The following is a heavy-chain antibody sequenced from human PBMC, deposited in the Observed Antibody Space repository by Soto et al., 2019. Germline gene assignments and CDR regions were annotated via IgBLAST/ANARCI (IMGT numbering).Heavy chain of an antibody. D-gene: IGHD5-12*01. CDR2: IDPNTGDT. V-gene: IGHV1-2*02. J-gene: IGHJ4*02. Sequence: ASVKVSCKASGYTFTNYYLLWVRQAPGQGLEWLGWIDPNTGDTHFAQSFQGRVTMTRDTSIITAYMELSGLKSDDTAVYYCARAIGRSGYDPYFDYWGQGTLVTVSS. CDR3: ARAIGRSGYDPYFDY. CDR1: GYTFTNYY.